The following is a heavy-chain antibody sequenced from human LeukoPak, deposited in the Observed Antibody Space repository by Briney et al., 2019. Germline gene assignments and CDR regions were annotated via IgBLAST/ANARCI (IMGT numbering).Heavy chain of an antibody. CDR3: ARDSSSGAYNWFDP. CDR1: GYTFTSYG. V-gene: IGHV1-18*01. D-gene: IGHD3-22*01. CDR2: ISAYNGNT. Sequence: ASVKVSCKASGYTFTSYGISWVRQAPGQGLEWMGWISAYNGNTNYAQKLRGRVTMTTDTSTSTAYMELRSLRSDDTAVYYCARDSSSGAYNWFDPWGQGTLVTVSS. J-gene: IGHJ5*02.